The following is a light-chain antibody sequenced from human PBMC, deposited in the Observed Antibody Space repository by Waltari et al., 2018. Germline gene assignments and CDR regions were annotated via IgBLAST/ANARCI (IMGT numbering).Light chain of an antibody. Sequence: QSALTQPASVSGSPGQSITMSCTATNTDVGIYNYVSWYQHHPGTAPKVIIFGVSKRPSGVSDRFSGSKSGNTASLTISGLQTEDEADYYCCSYAGTSTLIFGGGTKLTVL. V-gene: IGLV2-23*02. CDR1: NTDVGIYNY. CDR2: GVS. J-gene: IGLJ2*01. CDR3: CSYAGTSTLI.